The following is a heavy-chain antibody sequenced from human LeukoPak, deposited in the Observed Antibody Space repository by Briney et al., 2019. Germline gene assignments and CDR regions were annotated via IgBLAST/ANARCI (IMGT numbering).Heavy chain of an antibody. CDR2: IRVDGSTE. CDR3: ATYSGPDKWAASDM. V-gene: IGHV3-7*01. D-gene: IGHD1-26*01. CDR1: GFTFSSYA. J-gene: IGHJ3*02. Sequence: PGGSLRLSCAASGFTFSSYAMTWVRQAPGKGLEWVATIRVDGSTEYPVDSMKGRFTISRDNAKNSLHLQMNSLRAEDTAVYYCATYSGPDKWAASDMWGQGTLVTVSS.